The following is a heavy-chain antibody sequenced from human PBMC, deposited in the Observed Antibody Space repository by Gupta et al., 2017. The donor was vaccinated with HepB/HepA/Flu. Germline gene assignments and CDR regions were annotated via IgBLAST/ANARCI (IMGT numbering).Heavy chain of an antibody. CDR3: SRDFGTGFLDAFDP. CDR1: RITFESFG. J-gene: IGHJ5*02. V-gene: IGHV3-30*03. D-gene: IGHD3/OR15-3a*01. CDR2: ISYDVSKK. Sequence: QLHLVASGGGVVQPGRALTLSGAVSRITFESFGMHGVGQAPGKGLEWVPLISYDVSKKENARSVKGRFTGSTDTTRNTMYLHTHSLRNEDAGVYDGSRDFGTGFLDAFDPWGRGTLVTVSS.